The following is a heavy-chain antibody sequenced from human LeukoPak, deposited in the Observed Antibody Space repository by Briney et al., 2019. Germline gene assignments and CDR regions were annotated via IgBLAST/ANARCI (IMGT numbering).Heavy chain of an antibody. V-gene: IGHV3-30-3*01. D-gene: IGHD3-10*01. J-gene: IGHJ4*02. CDR2: ISYDGSNK. CDR3: APSPNYGSGTSGY. Sequence: GGSLRLSCAASGFTFSSYAMHWVRQAPGKGLEWVAVISYDGSNKYYADSVKGRFTISRDNSKNTLYLQMNSLRTEDTAVYYCAPSPNYGSGTSGYWGQGTQVTVSS. CDR1: GFTFSSYA.